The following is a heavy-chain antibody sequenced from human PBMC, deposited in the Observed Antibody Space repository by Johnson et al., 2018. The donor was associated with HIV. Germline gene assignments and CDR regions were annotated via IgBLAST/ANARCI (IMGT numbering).Heavy chain of an antibody. D-gene: IGHD6-13*01. V-gene: IGHV3-30*04. CDR2: ISYDGSNK. CDR3: AKVAVATAAGGVALDI. CDR1: GFTVSSYA. Sequence: QVQLVESGGGLVQPGGSLRLSCAASGFTVSSYAMHWVRQAPGKGLEWVAVISYDGSNKYYADSVKGRFTISRDNSKNTLYLQMNSLRVEDTAVYYCAKVAVATAAGGVALDIWGPGTMVTVS. J-gene: IGHJ3*02.